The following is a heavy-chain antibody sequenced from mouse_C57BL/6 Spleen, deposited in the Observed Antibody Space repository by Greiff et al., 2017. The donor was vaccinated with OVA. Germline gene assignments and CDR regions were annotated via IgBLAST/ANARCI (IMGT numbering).Heavy chain of an antibody. V-gene: IGHV1-26*01. D-gene: IGHD2-3*01. Sequence: EVQLQQSGPGLVKPGASVKISCKASGYTFTDYYMNWVQQSPGKSLEWIGDINPNNGGTSYNQKIKGKATLTVDTTSSTTYVELRSLTSEDYAVYYCARSDGFSYWYFDVWGKGTTVTVSS. CDR1: GYTFTDYY. J-gene: IGHJ1*03. CDR2: INPNNGGT. CDR3: ARSDGFSYWYFDV.